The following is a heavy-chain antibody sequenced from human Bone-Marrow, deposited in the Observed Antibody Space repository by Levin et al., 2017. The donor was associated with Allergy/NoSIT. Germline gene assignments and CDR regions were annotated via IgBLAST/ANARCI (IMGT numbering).Heavy chain of an antibody. Sequence: SLKISCAASGFTFDDYAMHWVRQAPGKGLEWVSGISWNSGSIGYADSVKGRFTISRDNAKNSLYLQMNSLRAEDTALYYCAKGSDFWSGYYTDYHAFDSWGQGTMVTVSS. CDR1: GFTFDDYA. J-gene: IGHJ3*02. CDR2: ISWNSGSI. D-gene: IGHD3-3*01. V-gene: IGHV3-9*01. CDR3: AKGSDFWSGYYTDYHAFDS.